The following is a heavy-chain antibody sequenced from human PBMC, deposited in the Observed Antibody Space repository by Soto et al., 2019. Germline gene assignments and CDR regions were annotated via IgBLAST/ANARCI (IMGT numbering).Heavy chain of an antibody. Sequence: QVQLVQSGAEVKKPGSSVKVSCKASGGTFSSYAISWVRQAPGQGLEWMGGIIPIFGTANYAQKFQGRVTITADESTSPAYMELRSLRSEDTAVYYCARGHIVVVTASQGAFDIWGQGTMVTVSS. V-gene: IGHV1-69*01. CDR1: GGTFSSYA. CDR3: ARGHIVVVTASQGAFDI. CDR2: IIPIFGTA. J-gene: IGHJ3*02. D-gene: IGHD2-21*02.